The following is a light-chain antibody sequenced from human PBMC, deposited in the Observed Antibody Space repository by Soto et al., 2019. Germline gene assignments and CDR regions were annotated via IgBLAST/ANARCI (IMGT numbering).Light chain of an antibody. CDR3: QQSYSTPDT. CDR2: TAA. CDR1: QRITTY. J-gene: IGKJ2*01. V-gene: IGKV1-39*01. Sequence: IHMTQSPSSLSASVGDRVTITCRASQRITTYLNWYQQKPGKAPKLLISTAATLQGGVPSRFSGSVSGTDFTLTITTLQPEDFATYFCQQSYSTPDTFGQGTKLEIK.